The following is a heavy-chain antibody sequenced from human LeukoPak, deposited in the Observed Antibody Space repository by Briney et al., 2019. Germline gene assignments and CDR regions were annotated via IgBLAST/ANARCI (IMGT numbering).Heavy chain of an antibody. V-gene: IGHV4-31*03. J-gene: IGHJ4*02. CDR3: ARHGGHYQSDD. CDR1: GDSISSGGYY. Sequence: SETLSLTCSVSGDSISSGGYYWSWIRQHPGKGLEWIGYIYYSGSTYYNPSLKSRITISVDTPKNQFSLNLYSVTVADTAVYYCARHGGHYQSDDWGQGTLVTVSS. CDR2: IYYSGST. D-gene: IGHD2-21*01.